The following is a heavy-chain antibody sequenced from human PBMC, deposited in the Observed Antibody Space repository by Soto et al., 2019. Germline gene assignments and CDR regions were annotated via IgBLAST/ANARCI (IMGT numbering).Heavy chain of an antibody. J-gene: IGHJ4*02. Sequence: SETLSLTCAVSGGSISSSNWCSWVRQPPGKGLEWIGEIYHSGSTNYNPSLKSRVTISVDKSKNQFSLKLSSVTAADTAVYYCARDQSDYDSSGYYLRYFDYWGQGTLVTVSS. D-gene: IGHD3-22*01. V-gene: IGHV4-4*02. CDR3: ARDQSDYDSSGYYLRYFDY. CDR2: IYHSGST. CDR1: GGSISSSNW.